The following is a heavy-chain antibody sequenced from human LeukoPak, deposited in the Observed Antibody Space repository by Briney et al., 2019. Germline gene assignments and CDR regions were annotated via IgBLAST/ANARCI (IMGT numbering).Heavy chain of an antibody. J-gene: IGHJ5*02. Sequence: SEALSLTCSVSGASINSYWWSWVRQPPERGLEWIAYIHHSGGTKYNPYLRSRATISLDTSKNQVSLMLTSVAAADTAVYFCAAHVLFDSNNYSFWFDPWGQGTLVTVSP. CDR2: IHHSGGT. CDR3: AAHVLFDSNNYSFWFDP. V-gene: IGHV4-59*08. D-gene: IGHD5/OR15-5a*01. CDR1: GASINSYW.